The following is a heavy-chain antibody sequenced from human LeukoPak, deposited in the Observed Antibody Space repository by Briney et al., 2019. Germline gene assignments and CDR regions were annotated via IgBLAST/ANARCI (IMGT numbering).Heavy chain of an antibody. CDR2: IDSSGSTK. CDR1: GFSFSDYY. D-gene: IGHD2-8*01. J-gene: IGHJ6*02. CDR3: ARDQGAVMVYNYGMDV. V-gene: IGHV3-11*01. Sequence: GSLRLSYAASGFSFSDYYMSWVRQARGRGLEWISDIDSSGSTKHYADSVKGRFTTSRDHAKNSLYLQMNSLRGDDTAVYYCARDQGAVMVYNYGMDVWGQGTTVTVSS.